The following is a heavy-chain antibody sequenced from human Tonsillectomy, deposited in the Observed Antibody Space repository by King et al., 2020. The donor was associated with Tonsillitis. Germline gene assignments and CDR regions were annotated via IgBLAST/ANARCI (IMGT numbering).Heavy chain of an antibody. J-gene: IGHJ6*02. CDR1: GYTFTFTNYH. Sequence: QLVQSWAEVKKPGASVKLSCKASGYTFTFTNYHIHWVRQAPGQGLEWLGIINPAGGGPSYAQKFQGRVTMTRDTSASTVYLELSSLRSEDPAMYYCTRALRPDIEGVRDTYYGLDVWGQGTTVTVSS. CDR2: INPAGGGP. CDR3: TRALRPDIEGVRDTYYGLDV. D-gene: IGHD2-2*01. V-gene: IGHV1-46*03.